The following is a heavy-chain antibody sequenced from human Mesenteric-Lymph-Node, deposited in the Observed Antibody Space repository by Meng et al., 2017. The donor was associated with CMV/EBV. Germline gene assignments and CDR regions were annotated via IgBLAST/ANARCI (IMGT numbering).Heavy chain of an antibody. Sequence: GGSLRLSCVASGFTFSSYCMAWVRQAPGKGLEWVANVAQGGSETYYIDSVKGRFTISRDNAKNTLYLQMNSLRAEDTAVYYCARDRVLRCLEWTRMDVWGQGTTVTVSS. CDR1: GFTFSSYC. CDR3: ARDRVLRCLEWTRMDV. CDR2: VAQGGSET. V-gene: IGHV3-7*01. J-gene: IGHJ6*02. D-gene: IGHD3-3*01.